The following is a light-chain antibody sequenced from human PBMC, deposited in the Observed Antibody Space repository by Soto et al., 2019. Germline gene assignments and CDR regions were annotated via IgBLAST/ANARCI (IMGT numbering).Light chain of an antibody. CDR2: GNT. J-gene: IGLJ1*01. V-gene: IGLV1-40*01. CDR3: QSYDRSLSGSRV. Sequence: QSVLTQPPPVSGAPGQRPPLSCPAISSNIGAGYDVHWYQQLPGTAPRRLIYGNTHRPSGVPDRFSGSKCGTSASLAITGLQAEDEAGYYCQSYDRSLSGSRVFGTGTKVTGL. CDR1: SSNIGAGYD.